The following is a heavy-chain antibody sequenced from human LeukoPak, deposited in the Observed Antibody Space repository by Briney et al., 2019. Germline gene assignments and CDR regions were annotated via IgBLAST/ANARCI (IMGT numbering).Heavy chain of an antibody. V-gene: IGHV3-9*03. J-gene: IGHJ4*02. Sequence: GGSLRLSCAASGFTFDDYAMHWVRQAPGKGLEWVSGISWNSGSIGYADSVKGRFIISRDNAKNSLYLQMNSLRAEDMALYYCASSIAAAGSFDYWGQGTLVTVSS. D-gene: IGHD6-13*01. CDR3: ASSIAAAGSFDY. CDR2: ISWNSGSI. CDR1: GFTFDDYA.